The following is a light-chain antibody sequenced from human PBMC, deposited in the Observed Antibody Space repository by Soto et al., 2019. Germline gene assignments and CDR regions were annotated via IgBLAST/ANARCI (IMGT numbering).Light chain of an antibody. CDR3: NSYRTVSTYV. CDR1: SSDIGGYNF. J-gene: IGLJ1*01. Sequence: QSALTQPASVSGSPGQSITIACTGTSSDIGGYNFVSWYQQDPGKAPKLLIYDVGNRPSGVSNRFSGSKSGNTASLTISGLHAEDEAHYYCNSYRTVSTYVFGTGTKVTVL. V-gene: IGLV2-14*01. CDR2: DVG.